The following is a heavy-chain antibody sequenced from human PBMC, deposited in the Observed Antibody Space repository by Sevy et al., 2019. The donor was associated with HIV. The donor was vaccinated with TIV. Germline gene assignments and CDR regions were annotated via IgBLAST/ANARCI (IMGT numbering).Heavy chain of an antibody. CDR2: IWYDGSNK. J-gene: IGHJ3*02. CDR3: AREGRAKDAFDI. Sequence: GESLKISCAASGFTFSSYGMHWVRQAPGKGLEGVAVIWYDGSNKYYADSVKGRFTISRDNSKNTLYLQMNSLRAEDTAVYYCAREGRAKDAFDIWGQGTMVTVSS. V-gene: IGHV3-33*01. CDR1: GFTFSSYG. D-gene: IGHD3-10*01.